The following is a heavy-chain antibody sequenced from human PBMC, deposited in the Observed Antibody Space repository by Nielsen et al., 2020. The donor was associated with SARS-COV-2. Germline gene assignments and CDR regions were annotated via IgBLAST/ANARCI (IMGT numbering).Heavy chain of an antibody. Sequence: SETLSLTCAVSGGSFSSGGYCWSWIRQPPGKGLEWIGYIYHSGSTYYNPSLKSRVTISVDRSKNQFPLKLCSVTAPDTAVYYCARGVVRYHDVFYIWGQGTIVTVSS. CDR2: IYHSGST. D-gene: IGHD3-3*01. J-gene: IGHJ3*02. V-gene: IGHV4-30-2*01. CDR1: GGSFSSGGYC. CDR3: ARGVVRYHDVFYI.